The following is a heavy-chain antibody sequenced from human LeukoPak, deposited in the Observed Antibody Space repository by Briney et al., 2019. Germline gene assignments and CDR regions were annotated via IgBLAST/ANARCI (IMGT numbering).Heavy chain of an antibody. Sequence: GASVKVSCTASGYTFTTYGISWVRQAPGQGLEWMGWISGYNGNTNYEQKLPGRVTMTTDTYTSPTSMELRSLRSDDTAIYYCARSDFGGAPDYWGQGTLVTVST. CDR3: ARSDFGGAPDY. J-gene: IGHJ4*02. D-gene: IGHD4-23*01. V-gene: IGHV1-18*01. CDR2: ISGYNGNT. CDR1: GYTFTTYG.